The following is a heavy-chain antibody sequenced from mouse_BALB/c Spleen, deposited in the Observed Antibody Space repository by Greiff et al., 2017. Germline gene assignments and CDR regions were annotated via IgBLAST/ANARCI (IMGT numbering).Heavy chain of an antibody. CDR2: IRLKSNNYAT. D-gene: IGHD2-1*01. Sequence: EVKLVESGGGLVQPGGSMKLSCVASGFTFSNYWMNWVRQSPEKGLEWVAEIRLKSNNYATHYAESVKGRFTISRDDSKSSVYLQMNNLRAEDTGIYYCTRWDYYGNYGYWGQGTTLTVSS. J-gene: IGHJ2*01. CDR1: GFTFSNYW. CDR3: TRWDYYGNYGY. V-gene: IGHV6-6*02.